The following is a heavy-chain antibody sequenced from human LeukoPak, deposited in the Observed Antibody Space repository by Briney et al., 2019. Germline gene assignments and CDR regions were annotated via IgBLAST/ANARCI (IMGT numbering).Heavy chain of an antibody. Sequence: GGSLRLSCAASGFTFSSCAMSWVRQAPGKGLEWVSGISGSGDNTYYADSVEGRFTISRDNSKNTLYVQVNSLGTEDTAAYYCAKGSYYDSSGSFYFDYWGQGTLVTVSS. CDR3: AKGSYYDSSGSFYFDY. CDR2: ISGSGDNT. J-gene: IGHJ4*02. CDR1: GFTFSSCA. V-gene: IGHV3-23*01. D-gene: IGHD3-22*01.